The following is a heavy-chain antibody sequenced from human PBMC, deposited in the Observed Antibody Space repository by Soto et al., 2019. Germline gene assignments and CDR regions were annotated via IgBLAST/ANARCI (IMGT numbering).Heavy chain of an antibody. CDR2: ISFDGTNK. CDR3: AKDARRRLPDRNYYYGMDV. Sequence: GGSLRLSCATSGFIFSDYAMHWVRQAPGKGLEWVAVISFDGTNKYYADSVKGRFTISRDDSKNTLYLQMNSPRVEDTAVYYCAKDARRRLPDRNYYYGMDVWGPGTTVTVSS. CDR1: GFIFSDYA. V-gene: IGHV3-30*04. J-gene: IGHJ6*02. D-gene: IGHD2-15*01.